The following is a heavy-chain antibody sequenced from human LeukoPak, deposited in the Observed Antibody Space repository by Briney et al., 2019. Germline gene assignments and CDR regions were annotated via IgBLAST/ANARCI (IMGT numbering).Heavy chain of an antibody. D-gene: IGHD5-24*01. Sequence: PGGSLRLSCAASGFTFSSYWMHWVRQAPGKGLVWVSRINSDGSSISYADSVKGRFTISRDNAKNSLYLQMNSLRAEDTAVYYCARRKEEEMATIGSLDYWGQGTLVTVSS. CDR3: ARRKEEEMATIGSLDY. V-gene: IGHV3-74*01. CDR2: INSDGSSI. J-gene: IGHJ4*02. CDR1: GFTFSSYW.